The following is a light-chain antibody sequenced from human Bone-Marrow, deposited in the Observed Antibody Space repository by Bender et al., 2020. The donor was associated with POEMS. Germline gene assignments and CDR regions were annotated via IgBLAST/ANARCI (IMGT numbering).Light chain of an antibody. CDR2: GNS. J-gene: IGLJ3*02. CDR3: AAWDDSLNRV. CDR1: SSNIGAGYD. V-gene: IGLV1-50*01. Sequence: QSVLTQPPSVSGAPGQRVTISCTGSSSNIGAGYDVHWYQQLPGTAPKLLIYGNSNRPSGVPDRFSGSKSGTSASLAITGLQAEDEADYYCAAWDDSLNRVFGGGTKLTVL.